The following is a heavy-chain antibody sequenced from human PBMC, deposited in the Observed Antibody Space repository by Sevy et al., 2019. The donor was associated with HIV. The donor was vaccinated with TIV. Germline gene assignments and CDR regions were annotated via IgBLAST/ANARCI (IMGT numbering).Heavy chain of an antibody. CDR3: ARGTRGVVDS. Sequence: GGSLRLSCAASGFTSNNFWLHWVRQAPGKGVVWVSRINSDGESTGYADFVKGRFTISRDNAKNTAYLQMNSLRADDTAIYYCARGTRGVVDSWGQGTLVTVSS. J-gene: IGHJ4*02. CDR2: INSDGEST. V-gene: IGHV3-74*01. D-gene: IGHD3-10*01. CDR1: GFTSNNFW.